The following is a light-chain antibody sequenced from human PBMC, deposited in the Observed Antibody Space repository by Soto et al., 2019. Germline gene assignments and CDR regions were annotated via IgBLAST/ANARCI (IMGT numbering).Light chain of an antibody. Sequence: QSVLTQSPSVSGTPGQGGTISCSGGTSNIGTYTVNWYQQLPGTAPKVLIYGDNQRPSGVADRFSGSKSGTSASLAISGLQSEDEADYYCAAWDDSLNGVVFGGGTQLTVL. J-gene: IGLJ2*01. V-gene: IGLV1-44*01. CDR3: AAWDDSLNGVV. CDR2: GDN. CDR1: TSNIGTYT.